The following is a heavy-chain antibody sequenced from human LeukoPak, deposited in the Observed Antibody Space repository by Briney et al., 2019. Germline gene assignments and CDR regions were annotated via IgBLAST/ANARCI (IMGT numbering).Heavy chain of an antibody. CDR1: GGSFSGYY. CDR3: ARIRRPLRGYFDH. Sequence: SSETLSLTCYLYGGSFSGYYWSWIRQSPGKGLEWIGEINQIGNTNYIPSLKSRLTISIDTSNNQFSLNLTSVTAADTGVYYCARIRRPLRGYFDHWGQGTLVT. V-gene: IGHV4-34*01. D-gene: IGHD3-16*01. J-gene: IGHJ4*02. CDR2: INQIGNT.